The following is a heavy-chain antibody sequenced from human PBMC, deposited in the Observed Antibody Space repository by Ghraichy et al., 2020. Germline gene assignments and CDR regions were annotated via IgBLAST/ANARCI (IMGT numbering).Heavy chain of an antibody. CDR1: GYTFTSYG. CDR3: AREEERNWGRIAAAGTIGYYYYYYGMDV. V-gene: IGHV1-18*04. Sequence: ASVKVSCKASGYTFTSYGISWVRQAPGQGLEWMGWISAYNGNTNYAQKLQGRVTMTTDTSTSTAYMELRSLRSDDTAVYYCAREEERNWGRIAAAGTIGYYYYYYGMDVWGQGTTVTVSS. J-gene: IGHJ6*02. CDR2: ISAYNGNT. D-gene: IGHD6-13*01.